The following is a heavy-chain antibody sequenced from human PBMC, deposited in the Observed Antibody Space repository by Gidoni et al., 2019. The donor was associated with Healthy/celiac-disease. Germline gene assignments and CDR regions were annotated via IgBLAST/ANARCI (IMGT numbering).Heavy chain of an antibody. CDR2: ISSSSSTI. J-gene: IGHJ3*02. D-gene: IGHD3-10*01. V-gene: IGHV3-48*01. CDR1: GFTFSSYS. Sequence: EVQLVESGGGLVQPGGSLRLSCAASGFTFSSYSMNWVRQAPGKGLEWVSYISSSSSTIYYADSVKGRFTISRDNAKNSLYLQMNSLRAEDTAVYYCARDTPRITMVRGVKPFDAFDIWGQGTMVTVSS. CDR3: ARDTPRITMVRGVKPFDAFDI.